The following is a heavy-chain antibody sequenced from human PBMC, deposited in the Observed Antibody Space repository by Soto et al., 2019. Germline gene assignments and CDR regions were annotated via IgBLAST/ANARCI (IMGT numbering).Heavy chain of an antibody. CDR2: ISYDGSNK. CDR1: GFTFSSYG. D-gene: IGHD2-21*01. J-gene: IGHJ4*02. V-gene: IGHV3-30*18. Sequence: GGSLRLSCAASGFTFSSYGMHWVRQALGKGLEWVAVISYDGSNKYYADSVKGRFTISRDNSKNTLYLQMNSLRAEDTAVYYCAKVYCGGDCYTFDYWGQGTLVTVSS. CDR3: AKVYCGGDCYTFDY.